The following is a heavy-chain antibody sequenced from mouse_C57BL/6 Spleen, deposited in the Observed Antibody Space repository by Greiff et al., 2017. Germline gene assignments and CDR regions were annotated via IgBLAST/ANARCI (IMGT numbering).Heavy chain of an antibody. D-gene: IGHD4-1*02. CDR1: GFTFSDYG. Sequence: DVMLVESGGGLVKPGGSLKLSCAASGFTFSDYGMHWVRQAPEKGLEWVAYISSGSSTIYYADTVKGRFTISRDNAKNTLFLQMTSLRSEDTAMYYCAKPTGPWFAYWGQGTLVTVSA. CDR3: AKPTGPWFAY. J-gene: IGHJ3*01. V-gene: IGHV5-17*01. CDR2: ISSGSSTI.